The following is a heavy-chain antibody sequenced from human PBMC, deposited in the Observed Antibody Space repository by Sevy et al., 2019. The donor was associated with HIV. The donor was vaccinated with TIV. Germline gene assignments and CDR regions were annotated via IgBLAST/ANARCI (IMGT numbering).Heavy chain of an antibody. D-gene: IGHD3-10*01. Sequence: ASVKVSCKASGYTFTSSGFSWVRQAPGQGLEWMGWISAYDGNTNYAEKFQGRVTMTADTSTSTAYMELRGLTSADTAVYYCARDKRVGGSGSYYIPTGMDVWGQGTAVTVSS. CDR2: ISAYDGNT. CDR3: ARDKRVGGSGSYYIPTGMDV. J-gene: IGHJ6*02. CDR1: GYTFTSSG. V-gene: IGHV1-18*01.